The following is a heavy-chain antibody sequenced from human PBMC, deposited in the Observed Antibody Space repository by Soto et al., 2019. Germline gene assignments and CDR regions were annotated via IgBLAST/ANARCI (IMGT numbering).Heavy chain of an antibody. CDR2: IYSNEYT. CDR1: GGSISSGDYY. V-gene: IGHV4-30-4*01. D-gene: IGHD1-26*01. CDR3: AGGALVYNWFDP. Sequence: QVQLQEAGAGLVKASQTLSITCTVSGGSISSGDYYWSWIRQPPGKGPEWIGYIYSNEYTSYEPSLKSRVTISLDTSKNHFSLNLNSVTAADTAVYYCAGGALVYNWFDPWGQGTLVTVSS. J-gene: IGHJ5*02.